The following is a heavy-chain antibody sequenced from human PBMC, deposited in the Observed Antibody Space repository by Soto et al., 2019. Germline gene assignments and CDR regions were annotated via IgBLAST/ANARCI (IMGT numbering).Heavy chain of an antibody. CDR3: ASSYGSGYRAFDY. D-gene: IGHD3-10*01. V-gene: IGHV1-69*02. J-gene: IGHJ4*02. CDR1: GDTFNFYS. CDR2: VNPILSMS. Sequence: QVQLVQSGAEVKRPGSSVKVSCKASGDTFNFYSINWVRQAPGVGLEWVGRVNPILSMSNYAQRFQGRVTMTADKSTSTAYMELRSLRSAATAIYYCASSYGSGYRAFDYWGQGALVTVSS.